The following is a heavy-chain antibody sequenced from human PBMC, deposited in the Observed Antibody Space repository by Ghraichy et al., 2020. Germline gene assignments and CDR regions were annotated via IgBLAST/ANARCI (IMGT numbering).Heavy chain of an antibody. CDR2: IGASGGST. V-gene: IGHV3-23*01. CDR1: GFTFSNYV. J-gene: IGHJ5*02. Sequence: GGSLRLSCAASGFTFSNYVMSWVRQAPGKGLEWVSTIGASGGSTYYADSVKGRFTISRDNSKNTLYLQMDSLRAEDAAVYYCAKAWGSCSGGTCPSYNWFAPWGQGTRVTVSS. CDR3: AKAWGSCSGGTCPSYNWFAP. D-gene: IGHD2-15*01.